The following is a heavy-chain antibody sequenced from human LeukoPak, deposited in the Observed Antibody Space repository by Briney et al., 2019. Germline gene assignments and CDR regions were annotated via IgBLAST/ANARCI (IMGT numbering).Heavy chain of an antibody. CDR1: GFTFSDYA. J-gene: IGHJ5*02. Sequence: PGGSLRLSCAASGFTFSDYALSWVRQAPGKGLEWVSDISGSGGSTNYADSVKGRFTISRDNSKNTLYLQMNSLRAEDTAVYYCASMVRGGSWGQGTLVTVSS. CDR3: ASMVRGGS. V-gene: IGHV3-23*01. CDR2: ISGSGGST. D-gene: IGHD3-10*01.